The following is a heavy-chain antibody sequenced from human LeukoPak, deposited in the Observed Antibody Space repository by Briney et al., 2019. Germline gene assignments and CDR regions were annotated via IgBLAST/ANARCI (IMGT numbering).Heavy chain of an antibody. V-gene: IGHV3-21*01. J-gene: IGHJ4*02. CDR2: ISSSSSYI. CDR3: VRDSGRLGDY. D-gene: IGHD1-26*01. Sequence: GGSLRLSCKASGYTFSSYSMNWVRQAPGKGLEWVSSISSSSSYIYYADSVKGRFTISRDNAKNSLYLQMNSLRAEDTAVYYCVRDSGRLGDYWGQGTLVTVSS. CDR1: GYTFSSYS.